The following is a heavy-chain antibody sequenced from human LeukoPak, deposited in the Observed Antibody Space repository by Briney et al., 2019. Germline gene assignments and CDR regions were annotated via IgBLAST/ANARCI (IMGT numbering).Heavy chain of an antibody. CDR1: GYSFTSYW. Sequence: GESLKISCKGSGYSFTSYWIGWVRQMPGKGLEWMGIIYPGDSDTRYSPSFQGQVTISADKSISTAYLQWSSLKASDTAMYYCARPKGYYDSSGYTDAFDIWHLGTMVTVSS. D-gene: IGHD3-22*01. J-gene: IGHJ3*02. CDR3: ARPKGYYDSSGYTDAFDI. CDR2: IYPGDSDT. V-gene: IGHV5-51*01.